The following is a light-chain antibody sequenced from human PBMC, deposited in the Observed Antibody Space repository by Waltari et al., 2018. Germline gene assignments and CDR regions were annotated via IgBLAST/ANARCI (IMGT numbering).Light chain of an antibody. J-gene: IGKJ4*01. CDR3: QQYDGEVVT. Sequence: EIVLTQSPXXLSLSPGERATLXRRASPSVTSISLTWYQNKVCQAPRLLIYGTSSRATGSPDRFSGSGSGTEFTLTISRLEPEDFAVYYCQQYDGEVVTFGGGTKVEI. CDR2: GTS. V-gene: IGKV3-20*01. CDR1: PSVTSIS.